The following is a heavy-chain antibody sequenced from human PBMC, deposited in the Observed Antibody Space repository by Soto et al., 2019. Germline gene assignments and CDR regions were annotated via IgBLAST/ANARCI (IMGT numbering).Heavy chain of an antibody. J-gene: IGHJ3*02. CDR3: TLGIWSAEGFDI. Sequence: QVQLVQSGVEVKKPGSSVKVSCKASGGSFSIYTIFWVRQAPGQGLEWMGRIIPMFDIANYAQNFQGRVPMSADKATGTVYMEWISLRADGMAMDGSTLGIWSAEGFDIWGQGTLVTVSS. CDR1: GGSFSIYT. D-gene: IGHD6-13*01. CDR2: IIPMFDIA. V-gene: IGHV1-69*02.